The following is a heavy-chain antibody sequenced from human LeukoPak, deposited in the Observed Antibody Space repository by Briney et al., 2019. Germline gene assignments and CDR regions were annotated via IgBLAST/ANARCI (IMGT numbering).Heavy chain of an antibody. CDR3: ARHFPFGSGIVQREPFDY. V-gene: IGHV4-59*08. CDR2: IYYSGST. D-gene: IGHD3-10*01. J-gene: IGHJ4*02. Sequence: GSLRLSCAASGFTFSSYAMSWVRQPPGKGLEWIGYIYYSGSTNYNPSLKSRVTISVDTSKNQFSLKLSSVTAADTAVYYCARHFPFGSGIVQREPFDYWGQGTLVTVSS. CDR1: GFTFSSYA.